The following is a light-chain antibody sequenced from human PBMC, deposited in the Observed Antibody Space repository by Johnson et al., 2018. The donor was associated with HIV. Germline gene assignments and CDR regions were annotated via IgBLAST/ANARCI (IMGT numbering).Light chain of an antibody. Sequence: QFVLTQPPSVSAAPGQRVNISCSGHSSNIENYFVSWYQQLPGAAPRLLIYEDYKRPSGIPDRFSGSKSGTSATLGITGLQTGDEADYYCGTWDNSLRTAFFGTGTKVTVL. CDR3: GTWDNSLRTAF. CDR1: SSNIENYF. CDR2: EDY. V-gene: IGLV1-51*02. J-gene: IGLJ1*01.